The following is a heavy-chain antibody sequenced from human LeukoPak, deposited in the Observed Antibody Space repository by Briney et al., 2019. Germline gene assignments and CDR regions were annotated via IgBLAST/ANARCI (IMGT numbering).Heavy chain of an antibody. CDR2: INWNGGST. Sequence: GGSLRLSCAASGFTFDDYGMSWVRQAPGKGLEGVSGINWNGGSTGYADSVKGRFTISRDNAKNSLYLQMNSLRAEDTALYYCARGGIFGVVIQYYFDYWGQGTLVTVSS. D-gene: IGHD3-3*01. CDR1: GFTFDDYG. J-gene: IGHJ4*02. CDR3: ARGGIFGVVIQYYFDY. V-gene: IGHV3-20*04.